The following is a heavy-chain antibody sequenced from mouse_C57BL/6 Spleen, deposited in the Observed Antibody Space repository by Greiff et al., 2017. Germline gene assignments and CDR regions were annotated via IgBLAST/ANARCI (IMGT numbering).Heavy chain of an antibody. CDR2: MYPGSGNT. CDR3: AREEDDPY. J-gene: IGHJ2*01. D-gene: IGHD2-3*01. Sequence: QVQLQQSGAELVRPGASVKLSCKASGYTFTDYYINWVKQRPGQGLEWIARMYPGSGNTYYNEKFKGKATLTAEKSSSTAYMQLSSLTSEDSAVYFCAREEDDPYWGQGTTLTVSS. CDR1: GYTFTDYY. V-gene: IGHV1-76*01.